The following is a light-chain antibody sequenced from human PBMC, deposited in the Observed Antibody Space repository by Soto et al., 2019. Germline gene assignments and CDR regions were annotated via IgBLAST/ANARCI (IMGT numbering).Light chain of an antibody. Sequence: EIVLTQSPPTLSLSPGEKATLPRGASQSVSSYLAWYQQKPGQAPRLLIYDASNRATGIPARFSGSGSGTDFTLTISSLEPEDFAVYYCQQRSNWPPNFGQGTRLEIK. CDR1: QSVSSY. CDR3: QQRSNWPPN. CDR2: DAS. J-gene: IGKJ5*01. V-gene: IGKV3-11*01.